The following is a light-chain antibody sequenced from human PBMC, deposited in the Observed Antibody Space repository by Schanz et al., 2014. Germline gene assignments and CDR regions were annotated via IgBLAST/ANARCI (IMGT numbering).Light chain of an antibody. Sequence: DIQMTQSPSNLSASFGDRVTITCRASQSLGSWLAWYQQKPGKAPELLIYDAFNLKSGVPSRFSGSGSGTYFTLTISSLQPDDFATYSCQQYTAYPWTFGQGTKVEMK. V-gene: IGKV1-5*01. CDR3: QQYTAYPWT. CDR2: DAF. CDR1: QSLGSW. J-gene: IGKJ1*01.